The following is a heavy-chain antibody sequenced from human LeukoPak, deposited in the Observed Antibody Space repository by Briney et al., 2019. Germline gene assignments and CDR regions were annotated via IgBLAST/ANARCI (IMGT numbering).Heavy chain of an antibody. J-gene: IGHJ4*02. CDR1: GDSISVDNYY. Sequence: SETLSLTCTASGDSISVDNYYWGWIRRPPGKGLESIGSIYYSGNTYYNPSLKSRVSISVDTSKNQFSLKVTSVTAADTAVYYCARHVGHYYGSGTLPYYYDYWGQGTLVTVSS. D-gene: IGHD3-10*01. V-gene: IGHV4-39*01. CDR3: ARHVGHYYGSGTLPYYYDY. CDR2: IYYSGNT.